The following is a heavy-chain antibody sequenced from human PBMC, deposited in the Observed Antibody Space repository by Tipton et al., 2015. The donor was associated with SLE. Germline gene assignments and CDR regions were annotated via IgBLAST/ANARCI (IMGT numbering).Heavy chain of an antibody. CDR3: ARDLRERNGWELKNRYFDL. J-gene: IGHJ2*01. CDR2: IHDSGSA. CDR1: GGSFSGYY. Sequence: GLVKPSETLSLTCAVYGGSFSGYYWGWTRQPPGKGLEWLGSIHDSGSAYYNPSLKSRVTISVDTSNNQFSLRLTSVTAADTAVYYCARDLRERNGWELKNRYFDLWGRGTLVSVSS. D-gene: IGHD1-26*01. V-gene: IGHV4-34*01.